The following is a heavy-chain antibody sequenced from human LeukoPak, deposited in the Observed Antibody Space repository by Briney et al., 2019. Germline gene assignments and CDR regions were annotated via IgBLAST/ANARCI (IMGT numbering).Heavy chain of an antibody. V-gene: IGHV3-30*03. CDR3: ARSLFSSGGYSVSIFGAPPLY. CDR1: GFTLSSYG. J-gene: IGHJ4*02. D-gene: IGHD3-3*02. CDR2: LSYDGTNV. Sequence: PGGSLRLSCAVSGFTLSSYGMHWVRQAPGKGLEWVAVLSYDGTNVFYADSVKGRFTISRDNSNNTLFLQMNDLRAEDTAVYYCARSLFSSGGYSVSIFGAPPLYWGQGALVTVSS.